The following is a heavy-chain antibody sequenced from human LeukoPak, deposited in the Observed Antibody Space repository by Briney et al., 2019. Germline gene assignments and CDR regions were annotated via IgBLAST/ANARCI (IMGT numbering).Heavy chain of an antibody. D-gene: IGHD4-23*01. Sequence: GASVKVSCKASGYSFTGHYMHWVRQAPGQGLEWMGVINPRGTSTIYAEKLQGRVTMTTDTSTSTAYMELRSLRSDDTAVYYCARANHLYGGNNYWGQGTLVTVSS. V-gene: IGHV1-46*01. CDR2: INPRGTST. CDR3: ARANHLYGGNNY. CDR1: GYSFTGHY. J-gene: IGHJ4*02.